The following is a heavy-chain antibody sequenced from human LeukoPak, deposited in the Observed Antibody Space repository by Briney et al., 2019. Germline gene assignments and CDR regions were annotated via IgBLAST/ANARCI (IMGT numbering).Heavy chain of an antibody. D-gene: IGHD3-22*01. Sequence: ASVKVSCKASGYTFTGYYMHWVRQAPGQGLEWMGWISGYNGYTHYAHNLQGRVTMTTDTSTSTAYMELRSLRSDDTAVYYCARDEARYSSGYYPNWFDPWGQGTLATVSS. CDR3: ARDEARYSSGYYPNWFDP. V-gene: IGHV1-18*04. CDR2: ISGYNGYT. J-gene: IGHJ5*02. CDR1: GYTFTGYY.